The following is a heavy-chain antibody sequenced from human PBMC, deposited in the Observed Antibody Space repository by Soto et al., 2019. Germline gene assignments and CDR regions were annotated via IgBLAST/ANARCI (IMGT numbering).Heavy chain of an antibody. CDR1: GYTFTSYG. D-gene: IGHD2-2*01. J-gene: IGHJ4*02. CDR2: ISAYNGNT. CDR3: ARDRTPDCYFDY. Sequence: ASVKVSCKASGYTFTSYGISWVRQAPGQGLEWMGWISAYNGNTNYAQKLQGRVTMTTDTSTSTAYMELRSLRSDDADVYYCARDRTPDCYFDYWGQGTLVTVSS. V-gene: IGHV1-18*01.